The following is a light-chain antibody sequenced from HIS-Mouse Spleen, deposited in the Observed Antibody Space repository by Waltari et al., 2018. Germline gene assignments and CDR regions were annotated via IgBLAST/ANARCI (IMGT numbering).Light chain of an antibody. J-gene: IGLJ2*01. V-gene: IGLV3-1*01. CDR1: KLGDKY. CDR2: QDS. Sequence: SYELTQPPSVSVSPGQTASITCSGDKLGDKYACWYQRKPGQSPVLVIYQDSKRPSGIPGRFSGANAGNTATLTISGTQAMDEADYYCQAWDSSTGVVFGGGTKLTVL. CDR3: QAWDSSTGVV.